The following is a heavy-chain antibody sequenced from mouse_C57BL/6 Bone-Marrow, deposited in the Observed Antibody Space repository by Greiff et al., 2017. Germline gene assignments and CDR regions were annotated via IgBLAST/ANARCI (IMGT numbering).Heavy chain of an antibody. CDR1: GFNIKNTY. V-gene: IGHV14-3*01. CDR3: ANPPDYYGSSQFAY. Sequence: EVQLQQSVAELVRPGASVKLSCTASGFNIKNTYMHWVKQRPEQGQEWIGRIDPANGNTKYTPKFQGKATITADTSSNTAYLQLSSLTSEDTAIYYCANPPDYYGSSQFAYWGQGTLVTVSA. J-gene: IGHJ3*01. D-gene: IGHD1-1*01. CDR2: IDPANGNT.